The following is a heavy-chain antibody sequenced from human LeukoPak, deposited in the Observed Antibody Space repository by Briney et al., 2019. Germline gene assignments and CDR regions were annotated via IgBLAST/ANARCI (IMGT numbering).Heavy chain of an antibody. J-gene: IGHJ6*03. D-gene: IGHD3-3*01. CDR2: IYARGGT. Sequence: SETLSLTCTVSDGSISDYYWSWIRQSAEKGLEWIGRIYARGGTNYNPPLRSRVAISMDTSKNQFSLKMNSVTAADTAVYYCAREVRFLDMYYYYMDVWGKGTTVTVSS. CDR3: AREVRFLDMYYYYMDV. CDR1: DGSISDYY. V-gene: IGHV4-4*07.